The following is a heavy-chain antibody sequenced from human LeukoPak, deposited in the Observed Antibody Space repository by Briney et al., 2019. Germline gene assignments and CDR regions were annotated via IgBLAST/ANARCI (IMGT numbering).Heavy chain of an antibody. CDR2: ISSSGSTI. J-gene: IGHJ4*02. Sequence: GGSLRLSCAASGFTFSSYEMNWVRQAPGKGLKWVSYISSSGSTIYYADSVKGRFTISRDNAKNSLYLQMNSLRAEDTAVYYCARDPRGVSSGWYGGFDYWGQGTLVTVSS. CDR3: ARDPRGVSSGWYGGFDY. D-gene: IGHD6-19*01. CDR1: GFTFSSYE. V-gene: IGHV3-48*03.